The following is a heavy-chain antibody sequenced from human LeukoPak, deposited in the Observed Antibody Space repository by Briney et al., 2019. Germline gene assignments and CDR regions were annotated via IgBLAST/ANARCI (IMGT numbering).Heavy chain of an antibody. V-gene: IGHV3-15*01. CDR1: GFTFSNAW. CDR2: IKSKTDGGTT. D-gene: IGHD3-22*01. Sequence: GGSLRLSCAASGFTFSNAWMSWVRQAPGKGLEWVGRIKSKTDGGTTDYAAPVKGRFTISRDDSKNTLYLQMNSLRAEDTAVYYCARGHYYDSSGDAFDIWGQGTMVTVSS. CDR3: ARGHYYDSSGDAFDI. J-gene: IGHJ3*02.